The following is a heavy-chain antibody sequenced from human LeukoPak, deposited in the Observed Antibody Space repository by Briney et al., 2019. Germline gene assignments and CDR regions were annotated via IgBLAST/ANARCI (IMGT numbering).Heavy chain of an antibody. J-gene: IGHJ3*02. CDR3: ASIMITFGGVLSWSPFDI. CDR2: MKQDGSEK. D-gene: IGHD3-16*01. V-gene: IGHV3-7*01. Sequence: GGSLRLSCAASGFSFSTYWMTWVRQAPGKGLEWVANMKQDGSEKYYVDSVKGRFTISRDNAKNSLYLEMNSLRAEDTAMYYCASIMITFGGVLSWSPFDIWGQGTMVTVSS. CDR1: GFSFSTYW.